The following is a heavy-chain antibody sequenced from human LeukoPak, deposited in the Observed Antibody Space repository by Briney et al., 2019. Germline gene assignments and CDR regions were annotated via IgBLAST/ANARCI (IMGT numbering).Heavy chain of an antibody. CDR2: MYYSGST. J-gene: IGHJ6*02. Sequence: SETLSLTCAVYGESLSKYYWTWIRQPPGKRLEWIGYMYYSGSTNYNPSLRSRITISADTSKNQFSLKLSSVTAADTAVYYCARGFGEVIRSDYYYYGMDVWGQGTTVTVSS. CDR3: ARGFGEVIRSDYYYYGMDV. CDR1: GESLSKYY. V-gene: IGHV4-59*01. D-gene: IGHD3-3*01.